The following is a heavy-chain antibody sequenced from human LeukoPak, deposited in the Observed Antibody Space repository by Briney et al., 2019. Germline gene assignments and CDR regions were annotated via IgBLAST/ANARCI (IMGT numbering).Heavy chain of an antibody. V-gene: IGHV1-46*01. Sequence: ASVKVSCKASGYTFSNFYMHWVRQAPGQGPEWMGIINPSDGSASYAQKFQGRLTMTRDTSMSTVYMELNSLRADDTALYYCAKEKSSTWSLDYWGQGTLVAVSS. D-gene: IGHD6-13*01. CDR2: INPSDGSA. J-gene: IGHJ4*02. CDR3: AKEKSSTWSLDY. CDR1: GYTFSNFY.